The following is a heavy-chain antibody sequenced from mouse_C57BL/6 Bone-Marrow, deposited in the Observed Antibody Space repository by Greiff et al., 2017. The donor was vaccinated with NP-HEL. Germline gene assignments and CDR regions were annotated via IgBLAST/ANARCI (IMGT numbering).Heavy chain of an antibody. D-gene: IGHD1-1*01. CDR3: ARSGTTVVSYYAMDY. CDR1: GYTFTSYW. CDR2: IDPNSGGT. Sequence: VQLQESGAELVKPGASVKLSCKASGYTFTSYWMPWVKQRPGRGLEWIGRIDPNSGGTKYNEKFKSKATLTVDKPSSTGYMQLSSLTSEDSAVYYCARSGTTVVSYYAMDYWGQGTSVTVSS. J-gene: IGHJ4*01. V-gene: IGHV1-72*01.